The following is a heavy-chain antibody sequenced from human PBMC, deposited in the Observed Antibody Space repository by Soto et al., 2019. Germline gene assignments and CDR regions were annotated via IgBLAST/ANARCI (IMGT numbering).Heavy chain of an antibody. Sequence: QVHLQQWGAGLLKPSETLSLTCAVYGGSFSGYCWTWIRQPPGKGLEWIGEISHNGSTSYNPSLKSRVTMAVDTFQNHFSLKLTSGTAADTAVYDCARGRRGYTNTWYVDWGQGTLVTVSS. CDR1: GGSFSGYC. J-gene: IGHJ4*02. CDR3: ARGRRGYTNTWYVD. V-gene: IGHV4-34*01. D-gene: IGHD6-13*01. CDR2: ISHNGST.